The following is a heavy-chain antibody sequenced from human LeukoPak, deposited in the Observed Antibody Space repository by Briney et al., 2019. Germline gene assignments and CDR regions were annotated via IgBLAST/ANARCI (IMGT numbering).Heavy chain of an antibody. CDR2: IYPADSDI. Sequence: GESLKISCKGSGYSINNYWIGWVRQMPGKGLEWMGIIYPADSDIRYSPSFQGQVTISADKSISTAYLQWSSLKASDTAMYYCARHTYSSSPGDYWGQGTLVTVSS. D-gene: IGHD6-6*01. V-gene: IGHV5-51*01. J-gene: IGHJ4*02. CDR3: ARHTYSSSPGDY. CDR1: GYSINNYW.